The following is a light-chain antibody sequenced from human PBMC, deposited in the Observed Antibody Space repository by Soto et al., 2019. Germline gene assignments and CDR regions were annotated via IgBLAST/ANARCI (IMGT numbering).Light chain of an antibody. CDR3: MQALQSWT. V-gene: IGKV2-28*01. CDR2: LGS. J-gene: IGKJ1*01. CDR1: HSLLHSNGYNY. Sequence: DIVMTQSPLSLPVTPVEPASVSCRSSHSLLHSNGYNYLDWYLQKPGQSPQLLIDLGSNRASGLPDRFSGSGSGTDFTLKISRVEDDDIGVYYCMQALQSWTFGQGTKVDIK.